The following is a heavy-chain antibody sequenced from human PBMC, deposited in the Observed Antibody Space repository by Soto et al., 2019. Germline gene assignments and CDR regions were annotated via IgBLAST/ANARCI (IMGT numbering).Heavy chain of an antibody. V-gene: IGHV3-30-3*01. Sequence: QVQLVESGGGVVQPGRSLRLSCAASGFTFSNYVMYWVRQAPGKGLEWVAVISYDGNNKYYADSVKGRFTISRDNSKNTLYLQMNCLRGEDTAVYYCARAGCDGGSCYTMVGLRYGMDVWGQGTTVTVSS. J-gene: IGHJ6*02. CDR2: ISYDGNNK. CDR1: GFTFSNYV. CDR3: ARAGCDGGSCYTMVGLRYGMDV. D-gene: IGHD2-15*01.